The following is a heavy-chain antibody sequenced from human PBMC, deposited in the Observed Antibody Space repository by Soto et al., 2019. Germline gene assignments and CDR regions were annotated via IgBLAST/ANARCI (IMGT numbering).Heavy chain of an antibody. Sequence: SETLSLTCTVSGGSISSSSYYWGWIRQPPGKGLEWIGSIYYSGSTYYNPSLKSRVTISVDTSKNQFSLKLSSVTAADTAVYYCAGVGRLPFVDWRYYSCMDFWGQGTTGTVSS. CDR2: IYYSGST. D-gene: IGHD3-3*01. J-gene: IGHJ6*02. CDR3: AGVGRLPFVDWRYYSCMDF. CDR1: GGSISSSSYY. V-gene: IGHV4-39*01.